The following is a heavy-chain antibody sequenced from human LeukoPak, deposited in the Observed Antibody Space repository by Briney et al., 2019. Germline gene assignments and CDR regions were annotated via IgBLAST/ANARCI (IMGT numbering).Heavy chain of an antibody. Sequence: ASVKVSCKASGYTFTSYDINWVRQATGQGLEWMGWMNPNSGNTGYAQKFQGRVTMTRNTSISTAYMELSSLRSEDTAVYYCARVSAPGGTRLFDYWGQGTLVTVSS. V-gene: IGHV1-8*02. CDR3: ARVSAPGGTRLFDY. CDR2: MNPNSGNT. D-gene: IGHD2-15*01. J-gene: IGHJ4*02. CDR1: GYTFTSYD.